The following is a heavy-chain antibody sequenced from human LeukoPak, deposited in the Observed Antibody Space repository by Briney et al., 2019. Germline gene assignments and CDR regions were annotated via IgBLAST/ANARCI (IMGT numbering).Heavy chain of an antibody. CDR1: GFIFPDYW. Sequence: GGSLRLSCAASGFIFPDYWMHWVRQAPGKELVWVARIRGDGRATTYADSVKGRFTISRDNSKNTLYLQMNSLRAEDTAVYYCARDSEYQLLGAFDIWGQGTMVTVSS. CDR3: ARDSEYQLLGAFDI. CDR2: IRGDGRAT. V-gene: IGHV3-74*03. D-gene: IGHD2-2*01. J-gene: IGHJ3*02.